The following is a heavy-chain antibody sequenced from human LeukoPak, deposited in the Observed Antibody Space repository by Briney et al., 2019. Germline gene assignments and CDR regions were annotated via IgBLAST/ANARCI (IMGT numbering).Heavy chain of an antibody. CDR2: VSGSGGDT. CDR3: AKSKLSGGTRRQLFDS. J-gene: IGHJ4*02. V-gene: IGHV3-23*01. CDR1: GFTFSSYA. D-gene: IGHD6-13*01. Sequence: GGSLRLSCAASGFTFSSYAMNWVRQAPGKGLEWVSSVSGSGGDTYYSGSVKGRLTISRDNSKNTLYLQMNSLRAEDTAVYYCAKSKLSGGTRRQLFDSWGQGTLVTVSS.